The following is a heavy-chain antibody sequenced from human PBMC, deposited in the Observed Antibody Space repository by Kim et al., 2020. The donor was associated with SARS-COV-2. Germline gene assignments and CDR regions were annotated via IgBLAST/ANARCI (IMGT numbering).Heavy chain of an antibody. J-gene: IGHJ4*02. CDR3: ARQQYSSSWYYFDY. Sequence: SETLSLTCTVSGGSISSYYWSWIRQPPGKGLEWIGYIYYSGSTNYNPSLKSRVTISVDTSKNQFSLKLSSVTAADTAVYYCARQQYSSSWYYFDYWGQGTLVTVSS. V-gene: IGHV4-59*08. CDR1: GGSISSYY. CDR2: IYYSGST. D-gene: IGHD6-13*01.